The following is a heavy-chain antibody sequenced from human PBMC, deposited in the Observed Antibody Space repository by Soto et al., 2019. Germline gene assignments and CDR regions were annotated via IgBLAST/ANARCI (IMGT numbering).Heavy chain of an antibody. D-gene: IGHD3-22*01. V-gene: IGHV3-9*01. Sequence: GVSLSLSCAASGFTFDDYAMHWVRQAPGKGLEWVSGISRSSVNIGYADSVKGRFTISRDNAKKSLYLQMNSLRAEDTALYYCAKDSAYYYDSSGYCFDYWGQGILVT. CDR2: ISRSSVNI. CDR1: GFTFDDYA. CDR3: AKDSAYYYDSSGYCFDY. J-gene: IGHJ4*02.